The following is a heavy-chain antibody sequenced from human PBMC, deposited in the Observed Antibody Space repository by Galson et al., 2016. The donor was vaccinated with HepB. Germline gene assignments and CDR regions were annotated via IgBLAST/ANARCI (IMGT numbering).Heavy chain of an antibody. CDR2: GNPRTGST. J-gene: IGHJ5*02. CDR1: GYTFINYY. Sequence: SVKVSCKASGYTFINYYIHWVRQAPGQGLEWMGIGNPRTGSTSYAQKFQDRVTVTRDTSTSTVYMELSSLRSEDTAVYYCARDFRTGWTNWFDPWGQGTLVTVSS. D-gene: IGHD2-8*02. V-gene: IGHV1-46*01. CDR3: ARDFRTGWTNWFDP.